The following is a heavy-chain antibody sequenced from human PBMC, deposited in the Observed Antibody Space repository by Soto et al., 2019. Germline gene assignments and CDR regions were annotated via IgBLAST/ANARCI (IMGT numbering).Heavy chain of an antibody. V-gene: IGHV3-9*01. Sequence: EVQLVESGGGLVQPGRSLRLSCAASGFTYDDYDMHWVRQAPGKGLEWVSASRWNSGRTAYADSVKGRFTISRDNAKNSLYLQMNRLRAADTDLYHCAKGRGGSYGGDSFDYWGQGTLVTVPS. CDR3: AKGRGGSYGGDSFDY. CDR1: GFTYDDYD. CDR2: SRWNSGRT. D-gene: IGHD1-26*01. J-gene: IGHJ4*02.